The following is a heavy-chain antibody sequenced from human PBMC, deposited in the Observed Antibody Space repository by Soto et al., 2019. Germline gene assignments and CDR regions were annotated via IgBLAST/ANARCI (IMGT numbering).Heavy chain of an antibody. Sequence: EVQLLESGGGLVQPGGSLRLSCAASGFTFSSYAMSWVRQAPGKGLEWVSGISDSGGSTYYADSVKGRFTISRDNSKNTLYLQMNSLRAEDTAVYYCGKDLPRTRYDILTGFYNGLDYWGQGTLVTVSS. CDR2: ISDSGGST. CDR1: GFTFSSYA. V-gene: IGHV3-23*01. D-gene: IGHD3-9*01. J-gene: IGHJ4*02. CDR3: GKDLPRTRYDILTGFYNGLDY.